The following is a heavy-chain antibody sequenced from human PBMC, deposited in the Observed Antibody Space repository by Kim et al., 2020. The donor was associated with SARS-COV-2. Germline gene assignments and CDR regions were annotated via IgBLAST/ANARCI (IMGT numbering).Heavy chain of an antibody. V-gene: IGHV4-31*03. J-gene: IGHJ4*02. CDR3: ARGKRRYFDY. Sequence: SETLSLTCTVSGGSISSGGYYWSWIRQHPGKGLEWFGYIYYSGSTYYNPSLKSRVTISVDTSKNQFSLKLSSVTAADTAVYYCARGKRRYFDYWGQGTLVTVSS. D-gene: IGHD3-9*01. CDR2: IYYSGST. CDR1: GGSISSGGYY.